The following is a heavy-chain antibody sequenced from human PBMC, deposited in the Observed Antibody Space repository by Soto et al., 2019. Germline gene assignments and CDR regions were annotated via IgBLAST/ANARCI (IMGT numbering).Heavy chain of an antibody. CDR1: GGAISSGGYY. CDR3: ARGPRGYSYGRLDY. V-gene: IGHV4-31*03. Sequence: SETLSLTCTVSGGAISSGGYYWSWIRQHPGKGLEWIGYIYYSGSTYYNPSLKSRVTISVDTSKNQFSLKLSSVTAADTAVHYCARGPRGYSYGRLDYWGEGSLVTVSA. D-gene: IGHD5-18*01. J-gene: IGHJ4*02. CDR2: IYYSGST.